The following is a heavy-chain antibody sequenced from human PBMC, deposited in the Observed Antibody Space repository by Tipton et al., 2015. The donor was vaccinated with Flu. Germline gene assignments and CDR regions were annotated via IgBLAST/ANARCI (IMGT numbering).Heavy chain of an antibody. CDR2: IYYSGST. V-gene: IGHV4-39*07. Sequence: TLSLTCTVSGGSISSSSYYWGWIRQPPGKGLEWIGSIYYSGSTYYNPSLKSRVTISVDTSKNQFSLKLSSVTAADTAVYYCARVRASYYDSSGLSPGYFDYCGQGTLVTVSS. D-gene: IGHD3-22*01. J-gene: IGHJ4*02. CDR3: ARVRASYYDSSGLSPGYFDY. CDR1: GGSISSSSYY.